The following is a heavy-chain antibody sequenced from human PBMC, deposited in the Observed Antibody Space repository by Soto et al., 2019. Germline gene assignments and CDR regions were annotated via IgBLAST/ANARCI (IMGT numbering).Heavy chain of an antibody. J-gene: IGHJ5*02. V-gene: IGHV4-30-4*01. D-gene: IGHD3-10*02. Sequence: QVQLQESGPGLVKPSQTLSLTCTVSGGSISSGDYYWSWIRQPPGKGLEWIGYIYYSGSTYYNPSLTSRXXIXVXXSKNQFSLKLSSVTAADPAVYYCARGSYVTGWFDPWGQGTLVTVSS. CDR2: IYYSGST. CDR3: ARGSYVTGWFDP. CDR1: GGSISSGDYY.